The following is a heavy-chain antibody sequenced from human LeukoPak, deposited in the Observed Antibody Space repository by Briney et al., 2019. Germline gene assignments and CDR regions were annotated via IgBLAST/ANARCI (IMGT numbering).Heavy chain of an antibody. V-gene: IGHV3-7*01. CDR3: ARVLGIVGAIDY. D-gene: IGHD1-26*01. CDR2: IKQDGSEK. Sequence: PGGSLRLSCAASGFTFGNYWMSWVRQAPGKGLEWVANIKQDGSEKYYVDSVKGRFTISRDNAKNSLYLQMNSLRAEDTAVYYCARVLGIVGAIDYWGQGTLVTVSS. CDR1: GFTFGNYW. J-gene: IGHJ4*02.